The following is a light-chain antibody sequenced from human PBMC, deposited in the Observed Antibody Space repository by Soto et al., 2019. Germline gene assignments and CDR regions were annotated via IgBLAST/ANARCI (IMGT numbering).Light chain of an antibody. V-gene: IGLV3-1*01. CDR2: EDR. CDR1: KLGDKF. J-gene: IGLJ2*01. Sequence: SYELTQSPSVSVSPGQTASITCSGDKLGDKFAYWYQQKPVQSPVVVIYEDRKRPSGIPERFSGSNSGNTATLTISGTQAMDEADYYCQAWDSSSVVFGGGTKLTVL. CDR3: QAWDSSSVV.